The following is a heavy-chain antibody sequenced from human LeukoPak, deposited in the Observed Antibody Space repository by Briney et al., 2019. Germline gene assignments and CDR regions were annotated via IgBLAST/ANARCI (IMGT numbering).Heavy chain of an antibody. CDR3: ARDTKAGYFDL. J-gene: IGHJ4*02. V-gene: IGHV3-7*01. Sequence: GGSLRLSCAASGFAFNTYWMSWVRQAPGKGLEWAANIKEDGTRDYYVDSMKGRFTISKDNARNSLFLQVNSLRVEDAGVYFCARDTKAGYFDLWGQGTLVTVSS. CDR2: IKEDGTRD. CDR1: GFAFNTYW.